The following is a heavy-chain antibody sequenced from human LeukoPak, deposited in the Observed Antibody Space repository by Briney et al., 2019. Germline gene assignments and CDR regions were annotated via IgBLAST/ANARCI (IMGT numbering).Heavy chain of an antibody. J-gene: IGHJ6*03. CDR2: ISSSSSYI. CDR3: ARGGDFWSGNPYYYYMDV. Sequence: PGGSLRLSCAASGFTFSSYSMNWVRQAPGKGLGWVSSISSSSSYIYYADSVKGRFTISRDNAKSSLYLQMNSLRAEDTAVYYCARGGDFWSGNPYYYYMDVWGKGTTVTVSS. D-gene: IGHD3-3*01. V-gene: IGHV3-21*01. CDR1: GFTFSSYS.